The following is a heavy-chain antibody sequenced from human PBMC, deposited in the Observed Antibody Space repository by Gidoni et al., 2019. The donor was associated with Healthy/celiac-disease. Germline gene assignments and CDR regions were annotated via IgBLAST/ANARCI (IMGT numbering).Heavy chain of an antibody. CDR3: ARAHLGIAAAGTYYYYGMDV. CDR2: ISSSSSYI. D-gene: IGHD6-13*01. J-gene: IGHJ6*02. V-gene: IGHV3-21*01. CDR1: GFTFSRCS. Sequence: EVQLVASGGGLVKPGGSLRLSFEASGFTFSRCSMNWVRQAPGKGLEWVSSISSSSSYIYYADSVKGRFTISRDNAKNELYLQMNRLRAEDTAVYYCARAHLGIAAAGTYYYYGMDVWGQGTTVTVSS.